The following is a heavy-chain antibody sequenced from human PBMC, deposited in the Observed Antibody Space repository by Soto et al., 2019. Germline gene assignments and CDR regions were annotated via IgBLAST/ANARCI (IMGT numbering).Heavy chain of an antibody. CDR1: GYTFASYA. CDR2: ISAYNGNT. Sequence: QVQRVQSGAEVTKPGASVNVSCKASGYTFASYAISWMRQAPGQGLEWMGWISAYNGNTNYAQKLQGRVTMTTDTSTSTAYMELRSLRSADKAVYYCARDPPPPDYWGQGNLVTVSS. CDR3: ARDPPPPDY. J-gene: IGHJ4*02. V-gene: IGHV1-18*01.